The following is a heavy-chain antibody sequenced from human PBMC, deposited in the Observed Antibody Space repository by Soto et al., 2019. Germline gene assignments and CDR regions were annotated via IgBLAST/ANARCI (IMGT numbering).Heavy chain of an antibody. CDR2: ISSSRNT. J-gene: IGHJ5*02. CDR3: ARGQRFSYWFDP. D-gene: IGHD3-3*01. V-gene: IGHV4-4*07. CDR1: GGTISAYY. Sequence: SETLSLTCSVSGGTISAYYWTWLWQRGEKGLWCIGRISSSRNTKQKPSLQSRVTMSRDTSHNQLSLRLTSVTAADSAVYYCARGQRFSYWFDPWGQGTLVTVSS.